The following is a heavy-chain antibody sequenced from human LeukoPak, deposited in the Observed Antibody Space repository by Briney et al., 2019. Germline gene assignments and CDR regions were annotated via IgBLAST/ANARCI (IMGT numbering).Heavy chain of an antibody. CDR3: AAGGSGSYSVDY. V-gene: IGHV4-59*12. D-gene: IGHD1-26*01. CDR1: GGSISSYY. CDR2: FYHSGSS. J-gene: IGHJ4*02. Sequence: SETLSLTCTVSGGSISSYYWSWIRQPPGKGLEWIGYFYHSGSSNYNPSLKSRVAMSVDTSKNQFSLKLSSVTAADTAVYYCAAGGSGSYSVDYWGQGTLVTVSS.